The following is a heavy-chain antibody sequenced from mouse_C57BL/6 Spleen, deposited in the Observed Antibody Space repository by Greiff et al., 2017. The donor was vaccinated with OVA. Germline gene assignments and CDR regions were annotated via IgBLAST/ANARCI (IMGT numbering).Heavy chain of an antibody. J-gene: IGHJ2*01. CDR3: ARHEEYDGYPDFDY. V-gene: IGHV1-62-2*01. CDR2: FYPGSGSI. CDR1: GYTFTEYT. Sequence: VKLMESGAELVKPGASVKLSCKASGYTFTEYTIHWVKQRSGQGLEWIGWFYPGSGSITYNEKFKDKATLTADTSSSTAYMELSRLTSEDSAVYFCARHEEYDGYPDFDYWGQGTTLTVSS. D-gene: IGHD2-3*01.